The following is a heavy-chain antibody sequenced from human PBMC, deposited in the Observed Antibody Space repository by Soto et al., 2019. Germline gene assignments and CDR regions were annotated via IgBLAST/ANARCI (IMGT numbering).Heavy chain of an antibody. CDR1: GFTFSSYA. Sequence: EVQLLESGGGLVQPGGSLRLSCAASGFTFSSYAMSWVRQAPGKGLEWVSAISGSGGSTYYADSVKGRFTISRDNSKNTLYLQMNSLRAEDTAVYYCAKAGLYGGYDYEVGFDYWGQGTLVTVSS. CDR3: AKAGLYGGYDYEVGFDY. V-gene: IGHV3-23*01. J-gene: IGHJ4*02. D-gene: IGHD5-12*01. CDR2: ISGSGGST.